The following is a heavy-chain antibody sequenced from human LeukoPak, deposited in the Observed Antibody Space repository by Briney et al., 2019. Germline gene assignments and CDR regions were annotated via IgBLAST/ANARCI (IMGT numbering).Heavy chain of an antibody. CDR2: ISSSGSTI. Sequence: PGGSLRLSCAASGFIFGSYSMNWVRQAPGKGLEWVSYISSSGSTIYYADSVKGRFTISRDNAKNSLYLQMNSLRAEDTAVYYCARYDSYFDYWGQGALVTVSS. D-gene: IGHD3-16*01. CDR1: GFIFGSYS. J-gene: IGHJ4*02. V-gene: IGHV3-48*04. CDR3: ARYDSYFDY.